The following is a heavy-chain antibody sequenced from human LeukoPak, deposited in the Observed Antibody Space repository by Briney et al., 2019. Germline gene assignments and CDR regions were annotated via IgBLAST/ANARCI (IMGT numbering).Heavy chain of an antibody. CDR1: GFTFSSYA. D-gene: IGHD6-6*01. CDR2: ISTSGSST. V-gene: IGHV3-23*01. CDR3: ARGGSSVNYGMDV. Sequence: GGSLRLSCAASGFTFSSYAMSWVRQAPGKGLEWVSAISTSGSSTYYADSVKGRFTISRDNSKNTLYLQMNSLRADDTAVYYCARGGSSVNYGMDVWGQGTTVTVSS. J-gene: IGHJ6*02.